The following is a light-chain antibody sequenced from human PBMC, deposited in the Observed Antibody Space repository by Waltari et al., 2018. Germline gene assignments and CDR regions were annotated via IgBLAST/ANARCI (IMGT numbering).Light chain of an antibody. Sequence: QSALTQPRSVSGSPGQSVTISCTGTSRDVGGYNYVSWYQQHPGKVPKLIIFDVSTRPSGVPNRFSGSQSGNTASRTISGLLADDEADYYGCSYAGSYTLIFGGGTKMTVL. J-gene: IGLJ2*01. CDR2: DVS. V-gene: IGLV2-11*01. CDR1: SRDVGGYNY. CDR3: CSYAGSYTLI.